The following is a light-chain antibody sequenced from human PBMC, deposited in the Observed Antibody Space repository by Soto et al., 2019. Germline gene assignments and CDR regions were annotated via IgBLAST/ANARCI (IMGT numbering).Light chain of an antibody. J-gene: IGKJ1*01. CDR1: QSISTY. CDR2: DAS. Sequence: EIVLTQSPATLSLSPGEGATLSCRASQSISTYLAWYQQKPGQAPRLLIYDASNRATGIPARFSGSGSGTYFTLIISSLEPADFAVYYCQQRSSLPLTVGHGTKVEIK. V-gene: IGKV3-11*01. CDR3: QQRSSLPLT.